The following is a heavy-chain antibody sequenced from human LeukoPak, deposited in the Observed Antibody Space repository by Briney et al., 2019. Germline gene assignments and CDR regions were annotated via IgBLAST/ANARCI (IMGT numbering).Heavy chain of an antibody. CDR1: GGSINSGAYY. Sequence: SETLSLTCTVSGGSINSGAYYWTWIRQHPGKGLEWIGYIYYSGSTYYNPSLKSRVTISVDTSKNQFSLKLSSVTAADTAVYYCARGTPLRRDAFDIWGQGTMVTVSS. CDR2: IYYSGST. CDR3: ARGTPLRRDAFDI. V-gene: IGHV4-31*03. D-gene: IGHD5-12*01. J-gene: IGHJ3*02.